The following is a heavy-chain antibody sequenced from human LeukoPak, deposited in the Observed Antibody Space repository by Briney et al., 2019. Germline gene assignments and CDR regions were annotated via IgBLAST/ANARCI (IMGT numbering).Heavy chain of an antibody. J-gene: IGHJ4*02. Sequence: GGSLRLSCAASGFAFSSYGMHWVRQAPGKGLEWVSYISKGSGTIYHADSVRGRFTISRDNANNSLFLQMSRLRDEDTAVYYCVRGALTWFGELFGYWGQGILVTVSS. D-gene: IGHD3-10*01. CDR2: ISKGSGTI. CDR1: GFAFSSYG. V-gene: IGHV3-48*02. CDR3: VRGALTWFGELFGY.